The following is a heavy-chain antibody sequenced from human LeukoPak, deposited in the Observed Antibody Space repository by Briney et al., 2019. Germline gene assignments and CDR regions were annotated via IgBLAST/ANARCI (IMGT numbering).Heavy chain of an antibody. CDR2: ISAYNGNT. V-gene: IGHV1-18*01. Sequence: RASVKVSCKASGYTFTSYGMSWVRQAPGQGLEWMGWISAYNGNTNYAQKIQGRVTMTTDTSTSTAYMELRSLRSDDTAVYYCAKDDVVPAAQFDYWGQGTLVTVSS. J-gene: IGHJ4*02. CDR3: AKDDVVPAAQFDY. CDR1: GYTFTSYG. D-gene: IGHD2-2*01.